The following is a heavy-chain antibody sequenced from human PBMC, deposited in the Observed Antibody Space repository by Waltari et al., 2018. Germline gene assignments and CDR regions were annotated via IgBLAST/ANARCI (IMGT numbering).Heavy chain of an antibody. D-gene: IGHD6-13*01. CDR1: GYPSTSHD. J-gene: IGHJ6*02. V-gene: IGHV1-8*01. Sequence: QVQLVQSGAEVKKPGAAVKVSCKASGYPSTSHDINWVRPATGQGPGGLGWMNPESGNTGYAQKFQGRVTMTRDTSTTTAYMELSSLRSDDTAVYFCARGLSSSWFGMDVWGQGTAVTVSS. CDR3: ARGLSSSWFGMDV. CDR2: MNPESGNT.